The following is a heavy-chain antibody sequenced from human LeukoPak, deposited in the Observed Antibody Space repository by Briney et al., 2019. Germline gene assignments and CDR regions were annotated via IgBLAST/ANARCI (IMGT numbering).Heavy chain of an antibody. CDR1: GFTFTSYG. CDR2: IWYDGSDK. Sequence: GGSLRLSCAASGFTFTSYGMYWVRQAPGKGLEWVAFIWYDGSDKYNADSAKGRFTISRDNSKNTLYLQMNSLRAEDTAVYYCARAYYYYMDVWGKGTTVTVFS. V-gene: IGHV3-30*02. CDR3: ARAYYYYMDV. J-gene: IGHJ6*03. D-gene: IGHD2-21*01.